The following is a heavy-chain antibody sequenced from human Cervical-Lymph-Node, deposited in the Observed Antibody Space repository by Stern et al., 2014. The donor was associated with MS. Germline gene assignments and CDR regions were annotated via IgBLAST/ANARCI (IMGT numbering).Heavy chain of an antibody. V-gene: IGHV4-39*01. Sequence: QVQLVQSGPGLVKPSETLSLTCSVSGGSISRSTYYWGWIRQPPGKGLEWIGSIYYSGTTYYNPSLKSRVTLATSTNQFSLRLTSVTAADTAVYYCARHDGWLPHYWSQGTLVTVSS. CDR3: ARHDGWLPHY. J-gene: IGHJ4*02. CDR2: IYYSGTT. CDR1: GGSISRSTYY. D-gene: IGHD5-12*01.